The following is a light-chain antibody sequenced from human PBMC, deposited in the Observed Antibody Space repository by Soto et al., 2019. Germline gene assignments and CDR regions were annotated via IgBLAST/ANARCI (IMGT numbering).Light chain of an antibody. CDR3: AAWDDSLSGPGV. V-gene: IGLV1-47*01. CDR1: SSNIGSNY. J-gene: IGLJ2*01. CDR2: RNN. Sequence: QPVLTQPPSASGTPGQRVTISCSGSSSNIGSNYVYWYQQLPGTAPKLLIYRNNQRPSGVPDRFSGSKSGTSASLAISGFRSEDEADYYGAAWDDSLSGPGVFGGGTKLTVL.